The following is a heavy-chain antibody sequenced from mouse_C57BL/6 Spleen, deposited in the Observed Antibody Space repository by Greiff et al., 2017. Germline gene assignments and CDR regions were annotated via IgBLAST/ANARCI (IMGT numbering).Heavy chain of an antibody. Sequence: EVKLMESGPGLVKPSQSLSLTCSVTGYSIPSGYYWNWIRQFPGNKLEWMGYISYDGSNNYNPSLKNRISITRDPSKNQFFLKLKSVTTEDTATYYCARYTTGYFDVWGTGTTVTVSS. D-gene: IGHD5-1-1*01. J-gene: IGHJ1*03. CDR2: ISYDGSN. CDR3: ARYTTGYFDV. CDR1: GYSIPSGYY. V-gene: IGHV3-6*01.